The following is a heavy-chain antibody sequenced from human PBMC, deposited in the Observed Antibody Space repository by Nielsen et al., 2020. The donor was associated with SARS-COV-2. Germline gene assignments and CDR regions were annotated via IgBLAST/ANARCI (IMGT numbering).Heavy chain of an antibody. CDR2: ISSSTATI. CDR3: VRDSYDRAFDV. D-gene: IGHD3-9*01. CDR1: GFTFSNYG. V-gene: IGHV3-48*04. Sequence: GGSLRLSCSASGFTFSNYGMNWVRQAPGKGLEWISYISSSTATIVYADSVKGRFTVSRDNAKNSLFLHMNNLRAEDTAVYYCVRDSYDRAFDVWGQGTMVTVSS. J-gene: IGHJ3*01.